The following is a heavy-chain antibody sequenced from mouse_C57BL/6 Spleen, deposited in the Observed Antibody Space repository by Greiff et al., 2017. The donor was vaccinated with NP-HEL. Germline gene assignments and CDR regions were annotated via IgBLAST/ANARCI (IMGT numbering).Heavy chain of an antibody. CDR2: ISSGSSTI. CDR3: ARNWDGGYYAMDD. CDR1: GFTFSDYG. D-gene: IGHD4-1*01. V-gene: IGHV5-17*01. J-gene: IGHJ4*01. Sequence: EVKLMESGGGLVKPGGSLKLSCAASGFTFSDYGMHWVRQAPEKGLAWVAYISSGSSTIYYADTVKGRFTISRDNAKNTLFLQMTSLRSEDTAMYYCARNWDGGYYAMDDWGQGTSVTVSS.